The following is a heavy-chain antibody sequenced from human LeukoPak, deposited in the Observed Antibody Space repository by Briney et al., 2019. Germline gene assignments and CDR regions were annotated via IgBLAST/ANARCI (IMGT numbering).Heavy chain of an antibody. V-gene: IGHV1-18*01. CDR2: ISAYNGNT. Sequence: GASVKVSCKASGYTLTSYGISWVRQAPGQGLEWMGWISAYNGNTNYAQKLKGRVTMSTDTSTSKAYMELSSLRSDDTAVYYCARDRRYDSSCMDAFDIWGQGTMVTVSS. CDR1: GYTLTSYG. D-gene: IGHD3-22*01. J-gene: IGHJ3*02. CDR3: ARDRRYDSSCMDAFDI.